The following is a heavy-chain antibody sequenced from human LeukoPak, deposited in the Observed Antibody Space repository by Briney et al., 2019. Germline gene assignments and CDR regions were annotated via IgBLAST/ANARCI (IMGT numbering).Heavy chain of an antibody. V-gene: IGHV4-34*01. J-gene: IGHJ4*02. Sequence: SETLSLTCAVYGGSFSGYYWSWIRQPPGKGLEWIGETNHSGSTNYNPSLKSRVTISVDTSKNQFSLKLSSVTAADTAVYYCARGWKGYSYDLDYWGQGTLVTVSS. CDR3: ARGWKGYSYDLDY. CDR2: TNHSGST. D-gene: IGHD5-18*01. CDR1: GGSFSGYY.